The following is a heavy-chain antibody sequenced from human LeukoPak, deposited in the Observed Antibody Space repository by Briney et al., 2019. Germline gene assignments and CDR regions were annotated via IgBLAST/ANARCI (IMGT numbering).Heavy chain of an antibody. Sequence: VASVKVSCKASGYTFTSYHIHWVRQAPGQGLEWMGIINPSGGGTRYAQKFQGRVTMTRDTSTSTFYMELSSLRSEDTAVYYCARRTVNRFDPWGQGTLVTVSS. CDR1: GYTFTSYH. V-gene: IGHV1-46*01. J-gene: IGHJ5*02. CDR2: INPSGGGT. CDR3: ARRTVNRFDP.